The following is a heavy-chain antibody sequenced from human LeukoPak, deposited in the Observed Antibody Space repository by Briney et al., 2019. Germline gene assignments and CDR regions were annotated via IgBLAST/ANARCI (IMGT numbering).Heavy chain of an antibody. J-gene: IGHJ6*02. D-gene: IGHD3-10*01. CDR3: ARGYASGGAPYYYGMDV. Sequence: SETLSLICTLSGGSISSYYWSWIRQPPGKGLEWIGYISYSGSTTYNPSLKSRVTISVDTSKNQFSLKMDSVTAADSAVYYCARGYASGGAPYYYGMDVWGQGTTVTVSS. CDR2: ISYSGST. V-gene: IGHV4-59*01. CDR1: GGSISSYY.